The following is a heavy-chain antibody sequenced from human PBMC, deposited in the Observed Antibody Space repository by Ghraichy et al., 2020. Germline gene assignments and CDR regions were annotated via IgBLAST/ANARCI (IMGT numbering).Heavy chain of an antibody. Sequence: GESMNISCAASGFTFSGSAMHWVRQASGKGLEWVGRIRSKANSYATAYAASVKGRFTISRDDSKNTAYLQMNSLKTEDTAVYYCTSQITMVQGVIITWAWGQGTLVTVSS. CDR3: TSQITMVQGVIITWA. CDR1: GFTFSGSA. V-gene: IGHV3-73*01. J-gene: IGHJ5*02. D-gene: IGHD3-10*01. CDR2: IRSKANSYAT.